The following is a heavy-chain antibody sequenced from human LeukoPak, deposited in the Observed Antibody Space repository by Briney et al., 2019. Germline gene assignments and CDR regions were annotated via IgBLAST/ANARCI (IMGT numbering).Heavy chain of an antibody. D-gene: IGHD6-13*01. CDR2: INHSGST. CDR1: GGSFSGYY. Sequence: SETLSLTCAVYGGSFSGYYWSWIRQPPGNGLEWIGEINHSGSTNYNPSLKSRVTISVDTSKNQFSLKLSSVTAADTAVYYCVRGPIGAAAGLGYWGQGTLVTVSS. V-gene: IGHV4-34*01. CDR3: VRGPIGAAAGLGY. J-gene: IGHJ4*02.